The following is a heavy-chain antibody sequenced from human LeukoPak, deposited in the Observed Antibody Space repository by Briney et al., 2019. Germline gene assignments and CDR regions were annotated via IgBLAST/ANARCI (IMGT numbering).Heavy chain of an antibody. CDR1: GFTFSSYG. V-gene: IGHV3-7*01. J-gene: IGHJ4*02. CDR2: IKQDGSEK. CDR3: ARRGQPGGDSSFDY. D-gene: IGHD3-22*01. Sequence: SGGSLRLSCAASGFTFSSYGMHWVRQAPGKGLEWVANIKQDGSEKYYVDSVKGRFTISRDNAKNSLYLQMNSLRAEDTAVYYCARRGQPGGDSSFDYWGQGTLVTVSS.